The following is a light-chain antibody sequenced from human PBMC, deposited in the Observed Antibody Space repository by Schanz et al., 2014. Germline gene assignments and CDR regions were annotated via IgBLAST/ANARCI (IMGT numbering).Light chain of an antibody. CDR1: QSVSSSY. CDR2: GAS. J-gene: IGKJ2*01. V-gene: IGKV3-20*01. Sequence: EIVLTQSPGTLSLSPGERATLSCRASQSVSSSYLAWYQQKPGQAPRLLIYGASSRATGIPDRFSGSGSGQDLTLTISRLEPEDFAVYYCQQYGSSPPYTFGQGTKLEIK. CDR3: QQYGSSPPYT.